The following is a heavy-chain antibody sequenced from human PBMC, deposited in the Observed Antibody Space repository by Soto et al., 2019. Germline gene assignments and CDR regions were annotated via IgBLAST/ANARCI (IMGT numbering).Heavy chain of an antibody. D-gene: IGHD6-6*01. CDR2: ISWNSGSI. J-gene: IGHJ4*02. CDR1: GFTFDDYA. Sequence: EVQLVESGGGLVQPGRSLRLSCAASGFTFDDYAMHWVRQAPGKGLEWVSGISWNSGSIDYADSVKGRFTISRDNAKNSLYLQMNSQRAEDTALYYCAKDPYSSSSSFFDYWGQGTLVTVSS. CDR3: AKDPYSSSSSFFDY. V-gene: IGHV3-9*01.